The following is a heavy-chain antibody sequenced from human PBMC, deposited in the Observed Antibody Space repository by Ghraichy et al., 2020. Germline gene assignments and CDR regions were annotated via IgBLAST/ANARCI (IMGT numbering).Heavy chain of an antibody. D-gene: IGHD5-12*01. CDR1: GYTFTSYD. CDR3: ANFPVANPNGDY. CDR2: MNPNSGNT. Sequence: ASVKVSCKASGYTFTSYDINWVRQATGQGLEWMGWMNPNSGNTGYAQKFQGRVTMTRNTSISTAYMELSSLRSEDTAVYYCANFPVANPNGDYWGQGTLVTVSS. V-gene: IGHV1-8*01. J-gene: IGHJ4*02.